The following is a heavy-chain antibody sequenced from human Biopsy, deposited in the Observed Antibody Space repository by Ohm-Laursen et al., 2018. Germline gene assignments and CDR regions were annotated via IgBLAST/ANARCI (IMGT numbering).Heavy chain of an antibody. J-gene: IGHJ5*02. D-gene: IGHD3-22*01. Sequence: ILSLTCTVSGGSISSGGSYWSWIRQRPGKGLEWLGYIFNSANTYYNPSLKNLITISGDTSKNQFSLKLNSVTAADTAVYYCARGDYFDSNGYFWFDPWGQGTLVTVSS. CDR1: GGSISSGGSY. CDR3: ARGDYFDSNGYFWFDP. V-gene: IGHV4-31*01. CDR2: IFNSANT.